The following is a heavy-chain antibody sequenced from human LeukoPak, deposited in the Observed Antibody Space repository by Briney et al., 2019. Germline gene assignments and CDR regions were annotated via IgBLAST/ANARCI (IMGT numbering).Heavy chain of an antibody. D-gene: IGHD3-16*02. V-gene: IGHV3-30*04. CDR3: ARVLSGY. J-gene: IGHJ4*02. Sequence: GRSLRLSCAASGFTFSSYAMHWVRQAPGKGLEWVAVISYDGNNKYYADSVKGRFTISRDNSKNTLYLQMNSLRAEDTAVYYCARVLSGYWGQGTLVTVSS. CDR2: ISYDGNNK. CDR1: GFTFSSYA.